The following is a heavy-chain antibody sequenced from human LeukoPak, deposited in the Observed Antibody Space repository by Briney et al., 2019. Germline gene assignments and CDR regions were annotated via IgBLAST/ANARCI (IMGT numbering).Heavy chain of an antibody. D-gene: IGHD1-26*01. CDR3: ARAAGRDTTSGLDFDY. Sequence: SETLSLTCTVSGYSISTGYYWDWIRQPPGKGLEWIGTFYHGGSTYYNPSLKSRVTISVDTSKNQFSLKLSSVTAADTAVYYCARAAGRDTTSGLDFDYWGQGILVTASS. CDR1: GYSISTGYY. V-gene: IGHV4-38-2*02. J-gene: IGHJ4*02. CDR2: FYHGGST.